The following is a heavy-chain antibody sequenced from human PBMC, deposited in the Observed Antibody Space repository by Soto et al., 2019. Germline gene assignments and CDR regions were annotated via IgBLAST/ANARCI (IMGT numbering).Heavy chain of an antibody. CDR1: GYSISSGYY. Sequence: LSLTCAVSGYSISSGYYWGWIRQPPGKGLEWIGSIYHSGSTYYNPSLKSRVTISVDTSKNQFSLKLSSVTAADTAVYYCARERNHYYHSNYFDYWGQGTLVTVSS. J-gene: IGHJ4*02. CDR3: ARERNHYYHSNYFDY. V-gene: IGHV4-38-2*02. CDR2: IYHSGST. D-gene: IGHD3-22*01.